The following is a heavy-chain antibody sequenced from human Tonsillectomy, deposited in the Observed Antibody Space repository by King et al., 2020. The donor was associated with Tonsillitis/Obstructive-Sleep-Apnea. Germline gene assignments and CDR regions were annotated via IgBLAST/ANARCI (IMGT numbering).Heavy chain of an antibody. J-gene: IGHJ5*02. Sequence: EVQLVESGGGLVQPGGSLKLSCAASGFTFSGSAMHWVRQASGKGLEWVGRIRSKANSYATAYAASVKGRFTISRDDSKNTAYLQMNSLKTEDTAVYYCASLTGYYPWGQGTLVTVSS. CDR3: ASLTGYYP. CDR2: IRSKANSYAT. CDR1: GFTFSGSA. D-gene: IGHD3-9*01. V-gene: IGHV3-73*01.